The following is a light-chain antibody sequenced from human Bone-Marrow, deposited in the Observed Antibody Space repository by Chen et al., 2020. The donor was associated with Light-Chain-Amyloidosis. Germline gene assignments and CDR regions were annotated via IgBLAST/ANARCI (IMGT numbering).Light chain of an antibody. CDR1: YSNIGSNT. J-gene: IGLJ3*02. V-gene: IGLV1-44*01. CDR2: NYD. CDR3: AAWDDSLKGV. Sequence: QSVLTQSPSASGTPGQRVIISCSGSYSNIGSNTVNWYQQLPGTAPKLLIYNYDQRPSGVPDRFSGSKSGTSASLAISGLQSEDEADYYCAAWDDSLKGVFGGGTKLTVL.